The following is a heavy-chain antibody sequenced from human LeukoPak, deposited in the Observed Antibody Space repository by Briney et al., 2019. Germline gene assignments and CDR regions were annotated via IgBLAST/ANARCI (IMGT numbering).Heavy chain of an antibody. V-gene: IGHV3-21*04. CDR2: ISSSSSYI. Sequence: RPGGSLRLSCAASGFTFSSYSMNWVRQASGKGLEWVSSISSSSSYIYYADSVKGRFTISRDNAKNSLYLQMNSLRAEDTAVYYCAKDRPKDIVVVPAAPFDPWGQGTLVTVSS. CDR3: AKDRPKDIVVVPAAPFDP. D-gene: IGHD2-2*01. J-gene: IGHJ5*02. CDR1: GFTFSSYS.